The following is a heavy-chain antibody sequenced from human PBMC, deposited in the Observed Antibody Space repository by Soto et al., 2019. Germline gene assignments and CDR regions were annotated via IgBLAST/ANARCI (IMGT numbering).Heavy chain of an antibody. J-gene: IGHJ4*02. V-gene: IGHV4-39*01. CDR3: ARNDMGYDSSGYYVTEPYYFDF. Sequence: CTVCSGSVSSSGYYWGWIRKPPGKGLEWIGSIYYSGSTYYNPSLKSRVTISVDTSKNQFSLKLGSVTAADTAVYYCARNDMGYDSSGYYVTEPYYFDFWGQRILVTVSS. CDR1: SGSVSSSGYY. D-gene: IGHD3-22*01. CDR2: IYYSGST.